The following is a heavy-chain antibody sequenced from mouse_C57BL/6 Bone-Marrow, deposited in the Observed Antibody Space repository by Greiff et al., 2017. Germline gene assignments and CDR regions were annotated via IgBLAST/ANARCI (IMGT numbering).Heavy chain of an antibody. CDR1: GYAFTNYL. CDR2: INPGSGGT. V-gene: IGHV1-54*01. CDR3: ARGGYAMDY. J-gene: IGHJ4*01. Sequence: QVHVKQSGAELVRPGTSVKVSCKASGYAFTNYLIEWVKQRPGQGLEWIGVINPGSGGTNYNEKFKGKGTLTADKSSSTAYMQLSSLTSEDSAVYFCARGGYAMDYWGQGTSVTVSS.